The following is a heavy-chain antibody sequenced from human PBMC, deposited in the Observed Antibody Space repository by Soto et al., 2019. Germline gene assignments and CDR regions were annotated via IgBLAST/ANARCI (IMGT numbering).Heavy chain of an antibody. J-gene: IGHJ2*01. Sequence: QVQLVESGGGVVQPGRSLRLSCAASGFTFSSYGMHWVRQAPGKGLEWVAVISYDGSNKYYADSVKGRFTISRDNTKSTLYLQMNSLRADDTAVYYCAKEVATVTTADWYFDLWGRGTLVTVSS. CDR2: ISYDGSNK. CDR1: GFTFSSYG. D-gene: IGHD4-17*01. V-gene: IGHV3-30*18. CDR3: AKEVATVTTADWYFDL.